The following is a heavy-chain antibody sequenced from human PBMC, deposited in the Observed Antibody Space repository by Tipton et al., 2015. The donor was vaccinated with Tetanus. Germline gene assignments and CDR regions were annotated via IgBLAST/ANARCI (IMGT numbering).Heavy chain of an antibody. CDR2: VSGRGGDT. D-gene: IGHD3/OR15-3a*01. CDR1: GFTFSNYA. Sequence: SLRLSCAATGFTFSNYAMAWVRQAPGKGLEWVSAVSGRGGDTYYADSAKGRFTISRNNSMNTLYLQMGSLRAEDTALYYCARAFYIDFVSSKSEYWGQEALVSVSS. J-gene: IGHJ4*02. V-gene: IGHV3-23*01. CDR3: ARAFYIDFVSSKSEY.